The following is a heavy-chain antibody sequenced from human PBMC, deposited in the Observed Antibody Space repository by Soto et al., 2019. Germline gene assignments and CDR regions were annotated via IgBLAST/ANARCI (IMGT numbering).Heavy chain of an antibody. CDR2: ISWNSGSI. V-gene: IGHV3-9*01. J-gene: IGHJ3*02. Sequence: EVQLVESGGGLVQPGRSLRLSCAASGFTFDDYAMHWVRQAPGKGLEWVSGISWNSGSIGYADSVMGRFTISRDNAKNSLYLQMNSLGAEDTALYYCAKSPKTTVTSAFDIWGQVTMVTVSS. D-gene: IGHD4-17*01. CDR3: AKSPKTTVTSAFDI. CDR1: GFTFDDYA.